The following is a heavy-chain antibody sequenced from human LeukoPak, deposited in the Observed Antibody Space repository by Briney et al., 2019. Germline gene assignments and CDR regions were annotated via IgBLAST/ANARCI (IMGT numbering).Heavy chain of an antibody. V-gene: IGHV3-7*01. CDR3: ARDIGLRKAAPPGWFDP. CDR2: IKQDGSEK. D-gene: IGHD6-6*01. Sequence: GGSLRLSCAASGFTFSSYWMSWVRQAPGKGLEWVASIKQDGSEKYCVDSVKGRFTISRDNANNSLYLQMNSLRADDTAVYYCARDIGLRKAAPPGWFDPWGQGALATVSS. J-gene: IGHJ5*02. CDR1: GFTFSSYW.